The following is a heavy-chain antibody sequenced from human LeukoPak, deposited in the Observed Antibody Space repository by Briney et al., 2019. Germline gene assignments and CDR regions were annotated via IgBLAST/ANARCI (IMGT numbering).Heavy chain of an antibody. J-gene: IGHJ3*02. Sequence: GGSLRLSCAASGFTFSSYGMHWVRQAPGKGLEWVAVISYDGSNKYYADSVKGRFTISRDNSKNTLYLQMNSLRAEDTAVYYCAREKYHDILTGYPGAFDIWGQGTMVTVSS. CDR2: ISYDGSNK. CDR1: GFTFSSYG. V-gene: IGHV3-30*03. D-gene: IGHD3-9*01. CDR3: AREKYHDILTGYPGAFDI.